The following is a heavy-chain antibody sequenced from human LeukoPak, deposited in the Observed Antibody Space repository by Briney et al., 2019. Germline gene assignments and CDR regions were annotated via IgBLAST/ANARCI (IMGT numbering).Heavy chain of an antibody. V-gene: IGHV3-53*01. D-gene: IGHD3-16*02. CDR2: IYSSGST. J-gene: IGHJ5*02. Sequence: GGSLRLSCAASGFTVSSNYMSWVRQAPGKGLEWVSVIYSSGSTYYADSVKGRFTISRDNSKNTLYLQMNSLRAEDTAVYYCARDPFMITFGGVIVRRSNWFDPWGQGTLVTVSS. CDR1: GFTVSSNY. CDR3: ARDPFMITFGGVIVRRSNWFDP.